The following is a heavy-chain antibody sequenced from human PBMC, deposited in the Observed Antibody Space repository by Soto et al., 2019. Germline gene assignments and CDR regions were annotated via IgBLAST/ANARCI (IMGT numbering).Heavy chain of an antibody. CDR3: AKDPTGRYCSGGSCYVGAFDI. V-gene: IGHV3-9*01. J-gene: IGHJ3*02. CDR2: ISWNSGSI. Sequence: EVQLVESGGGLVQPGRSLRLSCAASGFTFDDYAMHWVRQAPGKGLEWVSGISWNSGSIGYADSVKGRFTISRDNAKNSLYLQMNSLRAEDTALYYCAKDPTGRYCSGGSCYVGAFDIWGQGTIVTVSS. D-gene: IGHD2-15*01. CDR1: GFTFDDYA.